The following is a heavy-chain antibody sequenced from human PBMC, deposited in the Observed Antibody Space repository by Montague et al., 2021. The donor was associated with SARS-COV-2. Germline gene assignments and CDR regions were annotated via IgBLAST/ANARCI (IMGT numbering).Heavy chain of an antibody. Sequence: SETLSLTCTVSGGSISSYYCGWIRQPSGKGLEWIGRIYTSGSTNXNPSLKSRVTMSVDTSKNQFSLKLSSVTAADTAVYYCAREAWFGDKTSASEYYGMDVWGKGTTVTVSS. CDR3: AREAWFGDKTSASEYYGMDV. CDR2: IYTSGST. D-gene: IGHD3-10*01. J-gene: IGHJ6*04. V-gene: IGHV4-4*07. CDR1: GGSISSYY.